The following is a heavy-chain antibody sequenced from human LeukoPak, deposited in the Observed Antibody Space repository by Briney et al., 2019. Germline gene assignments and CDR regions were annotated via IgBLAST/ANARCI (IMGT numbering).Heavy chain of an antibody. CDR3: VQEGPRGLAFDI. Sequence: PGGSLRLSCEAYGVTFSSYVMSLVRQAPGKGPEWVSGISGSGGGTYYADSVKGRFAISRDNSKNTLYLQMNSLRAEDTAVYYCVQEGPRGLAFDIWGQGTKVTASS. CDR2: ISGSGGGT. CDR1: GVTFSSYV. J-gene: IGHJ3*02. V-gene: IGHV3-23*01.